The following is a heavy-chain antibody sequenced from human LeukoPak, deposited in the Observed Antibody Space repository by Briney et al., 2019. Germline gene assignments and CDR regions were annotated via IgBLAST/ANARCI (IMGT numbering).Heavy chain of an antibody. CDR2: ISSSGSTI. V-gene: IGHV3-11*04. CDR3: ARGLGYCSSTSCYHYFDY. J-gene: IGHJ4*02. CDR1: GSTFSDYY. D-gene: IGHD2-2*01. Sequence: PGGSPRLSCAASGSTFSDYYMSWIRHAPGEGLGWVSYISSSGSTIYYADSVKGRFTISRDNAKNSLYLQMNSLRAEDTAVYYCARGLGYCSSTSCYHYFDYWGQGTLVTVSS.